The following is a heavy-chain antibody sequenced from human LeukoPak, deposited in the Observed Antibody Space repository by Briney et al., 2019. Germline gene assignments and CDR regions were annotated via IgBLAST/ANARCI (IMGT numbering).Heavy chain of an antibody. CDR1: GGSISSSSYY. CDR2: INHSGST. D-gene: IGHD2-2*01. J-gene: IGHJ4*02. V-gene: IGHV4-39*07. CDR3: ARGPQDIVVVPAAMPFDY. Sequence: PSETLSLTCTVSGGSISSSSYYWGWIRQPPGKGLEWIGEINHSGSTNYNPSLKSRVTISVDTSKNQFSLKLSSVTAADTAVYYCARGPQDIVVVPAAMPFDYWGQGTLVTVSS.